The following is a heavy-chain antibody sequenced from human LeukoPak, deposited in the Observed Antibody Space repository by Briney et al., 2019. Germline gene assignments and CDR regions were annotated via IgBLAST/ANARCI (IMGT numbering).Heavy chain of an antibody. CDR1: GFTFSSYN. D-gene: IGHD1-26*01. J-gene: IGHJ4*02. V-gene: IGHV3-21*01. CDR2: ISSSCNYI. Sequence: GGSPRLSCAASGFTFSSYNMNWVRQAPGKGLEWVSSISSSCNYIYYADSVKGRFTISRDNAKNSVYLQVNSLRAEDTALYYCARESGSPDYWGQGTLLPLFS. CDR3: ARESGSPDY.